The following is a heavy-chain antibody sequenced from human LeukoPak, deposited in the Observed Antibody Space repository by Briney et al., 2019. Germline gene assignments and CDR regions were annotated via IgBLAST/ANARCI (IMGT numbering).Heavy chain of an antibody. J-gene: IGHJ5*02. D-gene: IGHD4-11*01. V-gene: IGHV4-59*01. CDR3: ARHEYSNYRYFDP. CDR1: GGSISSYY. CDR2: IYYSGST. Sequence: SETLSLTCTVSGGSISSYYWSWLRQPPGQGLEWIGYIYYSGSTNYNPSLKTRLTISVDTSKNQFSLKLRSVTTADTAVYYCARHEYSNYRYFDPWGQGTLVTVSS.